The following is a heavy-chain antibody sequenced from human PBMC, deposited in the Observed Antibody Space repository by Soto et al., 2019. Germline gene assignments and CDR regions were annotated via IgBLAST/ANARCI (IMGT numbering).Heavy chain of an antibody. CDR3: ARDAVRTHYLCSSTSCYLRWFDP. CDR1: GGTFNSYA. Sequence: QVQLVQSGAEVKKPGSSVKVSCKASGGTFNSYAISWVRQAPGQGLEWMGGIIPILGTANYAQKFQGRVTITADESTSTAYMELSSLRSEDTAVYYCARDAVRTHYLCSSTSCYLRWFDPWGQGTLVTVSS. V-gene: IGHV1-69*01. J-gene: IGHJ5*02. D-gene: IGHD2-2*01. CDR2: IIPILGTA.